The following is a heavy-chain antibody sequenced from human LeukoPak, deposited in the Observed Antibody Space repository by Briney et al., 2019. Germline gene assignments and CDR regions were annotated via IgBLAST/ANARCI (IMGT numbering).Heavy chain of an antibody. CDR3: ARGQLIAGYYGSGSYVPAFDP. D-gene: IGHD3-10*01. V-gene: IGHV1-8*03. CDR2: MNPNSGNT. Sequence: ASVKVSCKASGYTFTSYDINWVRQATGQGLEWMGWMNPNSGNTGYAQKFQGRVTITRNTSISTAYMELSSLRSEDTAVYYCARGQLIAGYYGSGSYVPAFDPWGQGTLVTVSS. CDR1: GYTFTSYD. J-gene: IGHJ5*02.